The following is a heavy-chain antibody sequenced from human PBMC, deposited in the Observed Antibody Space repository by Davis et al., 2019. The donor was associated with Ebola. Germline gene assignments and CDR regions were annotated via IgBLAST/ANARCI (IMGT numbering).Heavy chain of an antibody. CDR3: ARGNHCSSTSCPPDY. Sequence: PSETLSLTCTVSGGSISSYYWSWIRQPPGKGLEWIGYIYYSGGTNYNPSLKSRVTISVDTSKNQFSLKLSSVTAADTAVYYCARGNHCSSTSCPPDYWGQGTLVTVSS. V-gene: IGHV4-59*12. CDR2: IYYSGGT. J-gene: IGHJ4*02. D-gene: IGHD2-2*01. CDR1: GGSISSYY.